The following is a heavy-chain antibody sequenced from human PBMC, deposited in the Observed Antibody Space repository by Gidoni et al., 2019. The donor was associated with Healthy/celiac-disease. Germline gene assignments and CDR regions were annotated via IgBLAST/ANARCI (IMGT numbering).Heavy chain of an antibody. D-gene: IGHD6-6*01. CDR2: INPSGST. V-gene: IGHV4-34*01. CDR3: ARGGSARLNYYYYGMDV. CDR1: GGSFSCYY. Sequence: QVQLQQWGAGLLKPSETLSLTCAVYGGSFSCYYWSWIRQPPGKGLEWIGEINPSGSTNYNPSLKSRVTISVDTSKNQFSLKLSSVTAADTAVYYCARGGSARLNYYYYGMDVWGQGTTVTVSS. J-gene: IGHJ6*02.